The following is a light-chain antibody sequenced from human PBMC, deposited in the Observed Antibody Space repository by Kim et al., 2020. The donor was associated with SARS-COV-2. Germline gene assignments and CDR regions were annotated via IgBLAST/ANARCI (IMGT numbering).Light chain of an antibody. CDR3: QQYGSSPLIT. CDR2: GAS. Sequence: PRAGTTPSSWASKSVRSGYLTWYQQKPGQAPRLLIYGASSRATGIPDRFSGSGSGTDFTLIISRLEPEDFAVYYCQQYGSSPLITFGQGTRLEIK. CDR1: KSVRSGY. J-gene: IGKJ5*01. V-gene: IGKV3-20*01.